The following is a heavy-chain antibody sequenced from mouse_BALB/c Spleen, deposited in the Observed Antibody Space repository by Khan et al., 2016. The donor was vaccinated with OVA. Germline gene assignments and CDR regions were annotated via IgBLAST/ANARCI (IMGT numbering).Heavy chain of an antibody. V-gene: IGHV1-26*01. J-gene: IGHJ3*01. Sequence: VQLQQSGPDLVKPGASVKISCKASGYSFTVYYMTWVKQSHGKSPEWIGRVNPNNGDTNYNQNFKGKTILTVDKSSNTAYMELRSLTSEDSAVFYCARGYEFFPYWGQGTLVTVSA. D-gene: IGHD2-12*01. CDR2: VNPNNGDT. CDR3: ARGYEFFPY. CDR1: GYSFTVYY.